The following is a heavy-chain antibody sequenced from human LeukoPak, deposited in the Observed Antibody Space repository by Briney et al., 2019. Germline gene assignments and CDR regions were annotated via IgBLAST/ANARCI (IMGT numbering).Heavy chain of an antibody. CDR3: ARDRITMVRGVTKDFDY. D-gene: IGHD3-10*01. CDR2: MSHDGSDK. CDR1: GFRVFDYG. J-gene: IGHJ4*02. Sequence: GGSLRLSCAISGFRVFDYGVHWVRQAPGKGLEWVSMMSHDGSDKRYGDSVRGRFMLYRDTSKNTVYLQMDSLRPEDTALYFCARDRITMVRGVTKDFDYWGQGTLVTVSS. V-gene: IGHV3-30*03.